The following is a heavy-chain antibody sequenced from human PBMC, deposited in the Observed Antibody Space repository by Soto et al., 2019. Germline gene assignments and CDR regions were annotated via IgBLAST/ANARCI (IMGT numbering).Heavy chain of an antibody. D-gene: IGHD6-19*01. CDR1: GGSINSGGYS. CDR3: ARGGLLPDY. V-gene: IGHV4-30-2*01. Sequence: QLQLQESGSGLVKPSQTLSLTCAVSGGSINSGGYSWSWIRQPPGKGLEWIGYISHSGSTYSNPSLKSRVTISVARSKNQFSLKLRTVTAADTAVYYCARGGLLPDYWGQGTLVTVSS. J-gene: IGHJ4*02. CDR2: ISHSGST.